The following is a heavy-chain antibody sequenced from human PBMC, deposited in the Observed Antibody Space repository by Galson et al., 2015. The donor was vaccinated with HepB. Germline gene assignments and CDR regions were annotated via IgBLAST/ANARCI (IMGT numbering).Heavy chain of an antibody. CDR2: VSGWGDST. V-gene: IGHV3-23*01. CDR1: GITFSRYD. J-gene: IGHJ6*02. D-gene: IGHD3-22*01. Sequence: SLRLSCAASGITFSRYDMTWVRQASGKGLEWVSTVSGWGDSTSYADSVKGRFTISRDNSKNTLYLQMNSLRAEDTALYYCAKDMAYYYDSSGYSYYYGMDVWGQGTTVTVSS. CDR3: AKDMAYYYDSSGYSYYYGMDV.